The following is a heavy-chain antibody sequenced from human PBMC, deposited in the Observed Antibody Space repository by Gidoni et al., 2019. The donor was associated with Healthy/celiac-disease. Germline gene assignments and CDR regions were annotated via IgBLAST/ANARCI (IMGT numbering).Heavy chain of an antibody. CDR3: ARWGDYETDYYYYGMDV. CDR2: IWYDGSNK. J-gene: IGHJ6*02. Sequence: QVQLVESGGGVVQPGRSLRLSCAASGFTFSSYGMHWVRQAPGKGLEWVAVIWYDGSNKYYADSVKGRFTISRDNSKNTLYLQMNSLRAEDTAVYYCARWGDYETDYYYYGMDVWGQGTTVTVSS. V-gene: IGHV3-33*01. CDR1: GFTFSSYG. D-gene: IGHD3-16*01.